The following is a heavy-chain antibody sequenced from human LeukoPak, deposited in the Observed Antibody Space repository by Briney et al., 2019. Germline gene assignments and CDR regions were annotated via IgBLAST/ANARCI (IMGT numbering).Heavy chain of an antibody. V-gene: IGHV3-53*01. J-gene: IGHJ4*02. CDR2: VYSGGHT. Sequence: PGGSLRLSCAASGLIVSNNYMSWVRQAPGKGLEWVSIVYSGGHTYADSVKGRFTISRDKSKNTLYLQMSSLRAEDTAVYYCARGIRDCSRTTCYQPFDYWGRGALVTVSS. D-gene: IGHD2-2*01. CDR3: ARGIRDCSRTTCYQPFDY. CDR1: GLIVSNNY.